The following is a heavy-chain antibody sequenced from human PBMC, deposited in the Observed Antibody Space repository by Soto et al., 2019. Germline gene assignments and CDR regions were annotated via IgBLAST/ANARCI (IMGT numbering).Heavy chain of an antibody. D-gene: IGHD6-13*01. CDR1: GGTFSSYA. V-gene: IGHV1-69*01. CDR3: ALNSAAGYEAYYYYYGMDV. Sequence: QVQLVQSGAEVKKPGSSVKVSCKASGGTFSSYAISWVRQAPGQGLEWMGGIIPIFGTANYAQKFQGRVTITADESKSTAYMELSSLRSEDTAVYYCALNSAAGYEAYYYYYGMDVWGQGTTVTVSS. CDR2: IIPIFGTA. J-gene: IGHJ6*02.